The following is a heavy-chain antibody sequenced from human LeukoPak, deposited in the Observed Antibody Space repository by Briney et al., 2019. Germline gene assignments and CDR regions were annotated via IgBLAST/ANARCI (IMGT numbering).Heavy chain of an antibody. Sequence: GGSLRLSCAASGFTFSIYAMSWVRQAPGKGLEWVSGITERLDEIYYAGSVKGRFSISRDNSKNTLYLQMNSLRAEDTALYYCAKKVVVGATSPYSDFQDWGQGTPVTVSS. CDR2: ITERLDEI. V-gene: IGHV3-23*01. CDR3: AKKVVVGATSPYSDFQD. J-gene: IGHJ1*01. CDR1: GFTFSIYA. D-gene: IGHD1-26*01.